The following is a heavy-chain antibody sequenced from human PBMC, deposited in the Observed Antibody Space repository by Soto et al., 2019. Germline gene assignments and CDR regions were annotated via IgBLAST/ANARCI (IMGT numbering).Heavy chain of an antibody. D-gene: IGHD3-9*01. CDR3: AVDTLTLHHHYYAMHV. CDR2: MYYSGST. J-gene: IGHJ6*01. CDR1: GGSISSRSYY. Sequence: SETLSLTCTVSGGSISSRSYYWGWIRQPPGKGLEWIGSMYYSGSTYYNPSLKSRVTISVDTSKNQFSLKLSSVTAADTAVYYCAVDTLTLHHHYYAMHVRTQRTTDT. V-gene: IGHV4-39*01.